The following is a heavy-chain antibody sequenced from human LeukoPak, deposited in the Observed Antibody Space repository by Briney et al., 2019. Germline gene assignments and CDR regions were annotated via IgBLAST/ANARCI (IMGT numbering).Heavy chain of an antibody. CDR1: GGSVNSGNYY. J-gene: IGHJ4*02. CDR3: ARGLGAVAGTEYYFDY. D-gene: IGHD6-19*01. V-gene: IGHV4-61*01. CDR2: IYYSGTT. Sequence: PSETLSLTCTVSGGSVNSGNYYWSWIRQPPGKGLEWIGYIYYSGTTNYNPSLKSRVTISLDTSKNQFSLKLSSVTAADTAVYYCARGLGAVAGTEYYFDYWGQGTLVTVSS.